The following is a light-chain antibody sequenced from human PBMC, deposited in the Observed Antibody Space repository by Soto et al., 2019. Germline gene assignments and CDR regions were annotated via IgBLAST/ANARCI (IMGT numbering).Light chain of an antibody. J-gene: IGKJ4*01. Sequence: DIVLTQSPATLSLSPGERATLSCRASQTVSSFFAWYQQKPGQAPRLLIYDASNRATGIPARFSGSGSGTDFTLTISSLEPEDFAVYYCQQRSNWPPLSFGGGTKVDIK. CDR2: DAS. V-gene: IGKV3-11*01. CDR1: QTVSSF. CDR3: QQRSNWPPLS.